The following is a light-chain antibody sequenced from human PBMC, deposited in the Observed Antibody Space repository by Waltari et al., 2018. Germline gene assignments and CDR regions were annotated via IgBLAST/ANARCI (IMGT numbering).Light chain of an antibody. CDR2: LGS. J-gene: IGKJ4*01. CDR3: MQALETPLT. CDR1: QRFLRSNVKSY. V-gene: IGKV2-28*01. Sequence: EIVLTQSPLSLPVTPGEPASISCKSSQRFLRSNVKSYLDWYLKKPGQSPQLLFSLGSNRASGVPDRFSGSGSGTDFTLKISRVEAEDVGVYYCMQALETPLTFGGGTRVETK.